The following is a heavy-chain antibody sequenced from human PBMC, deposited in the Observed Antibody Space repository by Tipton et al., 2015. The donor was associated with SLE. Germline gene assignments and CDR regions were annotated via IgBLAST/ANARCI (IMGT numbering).Heavy chain of an antibody. D-gene: IGHD1-26*01. CDR3: ARSWSGRREFDY. V-gene: IGHV4-38-2*02. CDR2: IYHSGST. CDR1: GYSISSGYY. J-gene: IGHJ4*02. Sequence: TLSLTCTVSGYSISSGYYWGWIRQPPGKGLEWIGSIYHSGSTYYNPSLKSRVSMSMGTSNNRFSLTMTSLTVADTAVYYCARSWSGRREFDYWGPGTLVTVSS.